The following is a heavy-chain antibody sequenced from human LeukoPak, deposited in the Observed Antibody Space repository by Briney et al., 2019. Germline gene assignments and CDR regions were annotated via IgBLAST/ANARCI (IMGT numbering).Heavy chain of an antibody. CDR3: ARVLRSKLLWFGELLSPDY. D-gene: IGHD3-10*01. V-gene: IGHV1-2*02. J-gene: IGHJ4*02. Sequence: ASVKVSCKASGYTFTGYYMHWVRQAPGQGREWMGWINPNSGGTNYAQKFQGRVTMTRDTSISTAYMELSRLRSDDPAVYYCARVLRSKLLWFGELLSPDYWGQGTLVTVSS. CDR2: INPNSGGT. CDR1: GYTFTGYY.